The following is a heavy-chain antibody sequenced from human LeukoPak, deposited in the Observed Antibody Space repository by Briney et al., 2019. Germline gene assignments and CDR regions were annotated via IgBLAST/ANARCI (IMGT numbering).Heavy chain of an antibody. V-gene: IGHV4-39*02. Sequence: SETLSLTCSVSGDSVSSSSYYWGWIRQPPGKGLEDIGCIYHSGSTFYNPSLESRVTISVDTSENHFSLKLSPVTAADTAVYYCARLKGYYIDFWGQGTLVTVSS. J-gene: IGHJ4*02. CDR1: GDSVSSSSYY. CDR2: IYHSGST. CDR3: ARLKGYYIDF.